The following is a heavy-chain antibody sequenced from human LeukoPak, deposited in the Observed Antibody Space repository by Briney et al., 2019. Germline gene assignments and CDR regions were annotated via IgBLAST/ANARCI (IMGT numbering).Heavy chain of an antibody. CDR2: ISGVGGST. V-gene: IGHV3-43*02. CDR1: GFTFDDYA. J-gene: IGHJ4*02. D-gene: IGHD3-22*01. Sequence: GGSLRLSCAASGFTFDDYAMHWVRQAPGKGLEWVSLISGVGGSTYYADSVKGRFTISRDNSKNSLYLQMNSLRTEDTALYYCAKDSAYYDSSGYTSFQYYFDYWGQGTLVTVSS. CDR3: AKDSAYYDSSGYTSFQYYFDY.